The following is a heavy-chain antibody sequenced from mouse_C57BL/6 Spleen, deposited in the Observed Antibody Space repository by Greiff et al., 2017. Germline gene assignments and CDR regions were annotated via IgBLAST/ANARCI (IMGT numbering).Heavy chain of an antibody. CDR3: ARDSGYPGAMDY. J-gene: IGHJ4*01. Sequence: EVHLVESGGGLVKPGGSLKLSCAASGFTFSSYAMSWVRQTPEKRLEWVATISDGGSYTYYPDNVKGRFTISRDNAKNNLYLQMSHLKSEDTAMYYCARDSGYPGAMDYWGQGTSVTVSS. CDR1: GFTFSSYA. D-gene: IGHD1-2*01. CDR2: ISDGGSYT. V-gene: IGHV5-4*01.